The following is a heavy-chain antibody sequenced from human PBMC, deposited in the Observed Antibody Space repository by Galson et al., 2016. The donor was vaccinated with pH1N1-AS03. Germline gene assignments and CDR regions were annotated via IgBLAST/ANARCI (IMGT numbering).Heavy chain of an antibody. CDR1: GDTFSSYA. Sequence: SVKVSCKASGDTFSSYAINWVRQAPGQGLEWMGRIIPKFGSTKYAQKFQDRVTITAGESTKTAYMDLSRLTNEDTGMYYCARGIVVIASTLYGVDVWGQGTTVVVSS. V-gene: IGHV1-69*13. CDR3: ARGIVVIASTLYGVDV. CDR2: IIPKFGST. J-gene: IGHJ6*02. D-gene: IGHD2-15*01.